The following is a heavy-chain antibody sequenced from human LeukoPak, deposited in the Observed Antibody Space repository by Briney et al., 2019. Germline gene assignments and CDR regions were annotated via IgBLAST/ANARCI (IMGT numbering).Heavy chain of an antibody. V-gene: IGHV4-39*01. Sequence: SETLSLTCTVSGGSISNSSYYWGWIRQPPGKGLEWIGSIYYSGSTYYNPSLKSRVTISVDTSKNQFSLKLSSVTAADTAVYYCARRMGATDDAFDIWGQGTMVTVSS. J-gene: IGHJ3*02. D-gene: IGHD1-26*01. CDR1: GGSISNSSYY. CDR2: IYYSGST. CDR3: ARRMGATDDAFDI.